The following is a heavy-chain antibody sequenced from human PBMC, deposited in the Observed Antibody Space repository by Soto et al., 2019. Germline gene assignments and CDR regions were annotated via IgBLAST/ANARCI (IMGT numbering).Heavy chain of an antibody. D-gene: IGHD6-6*01. CDR3: ARDRAARYYYYGMDV. V-gene: IGHV1-3*01. CDR1: GYTFTSYA. Sequence: ASVKVSCKASGYTFTSYAMHWVRQAPGQRLEWMGWINAGNGNTKYSQKFQGRVTITRDTSASTAYMELSSLRSEDTAVYYCARDRAARYYYYGMDVWGRGTTVTV. J-gene: IGHJ6*02. CDR2: INAGNGNT.